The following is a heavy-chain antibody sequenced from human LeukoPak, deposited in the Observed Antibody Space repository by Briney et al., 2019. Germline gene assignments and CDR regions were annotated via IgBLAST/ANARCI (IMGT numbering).Heavy chain of an antibody. CDR1: GGSISSYY. Sequence: PSETLSLTCTVSGGSISSYYWSWIRQPPGKGLEWIGYIYYSGSTNYNPSLKSRATISVDTSKNQFSLKLSSVTAADTAVYYCARDRGLSSGFPGDAFDIWGQGTMVTVSS. CDR3: ARDRGLSSGFPGDAFDI. D-gene: IGHD3-22*01. CDR2: IYYSGST. J-gene: IGHJ3*02. V-gene: IGHV4-59*01.